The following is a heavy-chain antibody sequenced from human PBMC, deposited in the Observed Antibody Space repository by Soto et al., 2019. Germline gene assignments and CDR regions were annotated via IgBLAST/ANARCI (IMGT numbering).Heavy chain of an antibody. CDR3: ARAVDYSNVGDY. CDR1: GGSISSGDYY. Sequence: SETLSLTCTVSGGSISSGDYYWSWIRQPPGKGLEWIGYIYYSGSTYYNPSLKSRVTISVDTSKNQFSLKLSSVTAADTAVYYCARAVDYSNVGDYWGQGTLVTVSS. J-gene: IGHJ4*02. CDR2: IYYSGST. D-gene: IGHD4-4*01. V-gene: IGHV4-30-4*01.